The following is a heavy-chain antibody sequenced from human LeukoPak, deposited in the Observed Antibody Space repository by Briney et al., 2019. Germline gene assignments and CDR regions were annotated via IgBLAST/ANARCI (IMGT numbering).Heavy chain of an antibody. CDR2: INHSGST. V-gene: IGHV4-34*01. CDR1: GGSFSGYY. CDR3: ASENYYGSGSYYNY. D-gene: IGHD3-10*01. J-gene: IGHJ4*02. Sequence: PSETLSLTCAVYGGSFSGYYWSWIRQPPGKGLEWIGEINHSGSTNYNPSLKSRVTISVDTSKNQFSLKLSSVTAADTAVYYCASENYYGSGSYYNYWGQGTLVTVSS.